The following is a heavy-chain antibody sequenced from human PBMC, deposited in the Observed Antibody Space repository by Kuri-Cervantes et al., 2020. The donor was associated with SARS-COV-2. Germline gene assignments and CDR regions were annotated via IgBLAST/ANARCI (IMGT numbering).Heavy chain of an antibody. CDR3: AISLLIFSNNAVGSSSIDY. J-gene: IGHJ4*02. CDR2: INHSGST. CDR1: GGSFSGYY. Sequence: SETLSLTCAVYGGSFSGYYWSWIRQPPGKGLEWIGEINHSGSTNYNPSLKSRVTISVDTSKNQFSLILNSVTAADTSVYYCAISLLIFSNNAVGSSSIDYWGQGTLVTVSS. D-gene: IGHD6-6*01. V-gene: IGHV4-34*01.